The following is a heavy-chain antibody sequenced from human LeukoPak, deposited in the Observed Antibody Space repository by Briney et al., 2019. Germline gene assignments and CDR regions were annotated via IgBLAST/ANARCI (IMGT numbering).Heavy chain of an antibody. Sequence: PGGSLRLSCAASGFTVGSNYMSWVRQAPGKGLEWVSIIYSGGSTYYADSEKGRFTISRDNSKNTLFLQMNSLRAEDTAVYYCARVRPYCGGDCHSRVFDYWGQGTLVTVSS. CDR3: ARVRPYCGGDCHSRVFDY. V-gene: IGHV3-66*01. D-gene: IGHD2-21*02. J-gene: IGHJ4*02. CDR1: GFTVGSNY. CDR2: IYSGGST.